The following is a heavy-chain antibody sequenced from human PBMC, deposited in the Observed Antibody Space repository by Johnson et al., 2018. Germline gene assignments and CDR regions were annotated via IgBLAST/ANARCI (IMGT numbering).Heavy chain of an antibody. J-gene: IGHJ4*02. V-gene: IGHV3-49*05. D-gene: IGHD2-8*01. Sequence: VQLVQSGGGLVKPGRSLRLSCSASGITFDTYTVSWFRQAPGKGLEWVSFIRSKFYGGTAEYAAAVRGRFTISRDDSKSIASLQMDILKTVDTAVYYCASAHCVNGVCSTMYFDSWGQGTVVTVSS. CDR1: GITFDTYT. CDR3: ASAHCVNGVCSTMYFDS. CDR2: IRSKFYGGTA.